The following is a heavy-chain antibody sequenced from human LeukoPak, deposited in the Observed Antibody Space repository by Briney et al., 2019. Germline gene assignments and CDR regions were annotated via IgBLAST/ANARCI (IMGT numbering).Heavy chain of an antibody. CDR1: GGSFSGYN. V-gene: IGHV4-34*01. D-gene: IGHD6-19*01. CDR2: INHSGST. CDR3: ARGTRIAVAGTSGRVFSY. Sequence: SETLSLTCAVYGGSFSGYNWSWIRQPPGKGLEWIGEINHSGSTNYNPSLKSRVTISVDTSKNQFSLKLSSVTAADMAVYYCARGTRIAVAGTSGRVFSYWGQGTLVTVSS. J-gene: IGHJ4*02.